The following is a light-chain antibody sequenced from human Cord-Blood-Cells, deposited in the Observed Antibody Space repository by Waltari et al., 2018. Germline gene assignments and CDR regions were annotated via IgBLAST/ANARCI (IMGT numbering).Light chain of an antibody. CDR1: SSDVGGYTY. CDR2: DVS. Sequence: QSALTQPRSLSGYPGQSVTISCTGTSSDVGGYTYVSWYQQHPGKAPKLMIYDVSKRPSGVPDRFSGSKSGNTASLTISGLQAEDEADYYCCSYAGSYTWVFGGGTKLTVL. CDR3: CSYAGSYTWV. J-gene: IGLJ3*02. V-gene: IGLV2-11*01.